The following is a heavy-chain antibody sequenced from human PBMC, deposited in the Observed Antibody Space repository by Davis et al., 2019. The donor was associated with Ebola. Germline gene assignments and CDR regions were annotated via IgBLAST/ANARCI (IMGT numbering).Heavy chain of an antibody. V-gene: IGHV1-3*01. J-gene: IGHJ4*02. CDR1: GYTFTSFA. CDR3: ARDARSGTGLPVDY. Sequence: AASVKVSCKASGYTFTSFAMHWVRQAPGQRLEWMGWINGGNGNTQSSQKFQGRVTITRDTSATTVYMEMRSLRSEDTAVYYCARDARSGTGLPVDYWGQGTLVTVSS. D-gene: IGHD1-26*01. CDR2: INGGNGNT.